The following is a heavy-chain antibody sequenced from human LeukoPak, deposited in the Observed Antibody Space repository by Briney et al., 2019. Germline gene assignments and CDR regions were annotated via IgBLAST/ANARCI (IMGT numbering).Heavy chain of an antibody. Sequence: GASVKVSCKASGDTFTGDYIHWGRQAPGEGGGRMVRINPNSGGTNYAQTFQGRVTMTRDTSISTAYMELSRLRSDDTAVYYCARDGSGNYYYFDYWGQGTLVTVSS. J-gene: IGHJ4*02. V-gene: IGHV1-2*06. D-gene: IGHD3-10*01. CDR2: INPNSGGT. CDR3: ARDGSGNYYYFDY. CDR1: GDTFTGDY.